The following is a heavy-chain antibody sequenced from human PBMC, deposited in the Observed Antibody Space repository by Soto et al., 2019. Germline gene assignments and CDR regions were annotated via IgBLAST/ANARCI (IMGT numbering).Heavy chain of an antibody. CDR2: ISYDGSIK. D-gene: IGHD3-10*01. CDR1: GFTFSSHS. CDR3: AREWSTSGDLAS. Sequence: VQLGEFGGGVVQPGRSLRLSCAASGFTFSSHSIQWVRQAPGKGLEWVAVISYDGSIKYYADSVKGRFTISRDNSKNTAYLQMTSLRAEDTAVFYCAREWSTSGDLASWGQGTLVIVSS. V-gene: IGHV3-30-3*01. J-gene: IGHJ4*02.